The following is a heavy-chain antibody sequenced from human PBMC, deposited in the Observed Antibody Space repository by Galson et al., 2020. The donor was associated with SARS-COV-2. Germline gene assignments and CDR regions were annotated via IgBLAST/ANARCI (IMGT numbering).Heavy chain of an antibody. D-gene: IGHD1-26*01. CDR3: ASGELGAFYYYYCMDV. Sequence: GGSLRLSCAASGFTFSSYAMHWVRQAPGKGLEWVAVISYDGSNKYYADSVKGRFTISRDNSKNTLYLQMNSLRAEDTAVYYCASGELGAFYYYYCMDVWGQGTTVTVSS. CDR1: GFTFSSYA. CDR2: ISYDGSNK. V-gene: IGHV3-30*04. J-gene: IGHJ6*02.